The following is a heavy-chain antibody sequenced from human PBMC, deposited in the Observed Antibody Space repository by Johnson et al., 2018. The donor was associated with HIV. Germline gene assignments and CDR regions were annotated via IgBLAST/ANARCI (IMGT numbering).Heavy chain of an antibody. CDR1: GFTFSSYA. D-gene: IGHD2-15*01. J-gene: IGHJ3*02. V-gene: IGHV3-30*04. CDR2: ISYDGSNK. CDR3: ARAGRLGYCSGGSCYSPAFDI. Sequence: QVQLVESGGGLVQPGGSLRLSCAASGFTFSSYAMSWVRQAPGKGLEWVAVISYDGSNKYYADSVKGRFTISRDNSKNTLYLQMNSLRAEDTAVYYCARAGRLGYCSGGSCYSPAFDIWGQGTMVTVSS.